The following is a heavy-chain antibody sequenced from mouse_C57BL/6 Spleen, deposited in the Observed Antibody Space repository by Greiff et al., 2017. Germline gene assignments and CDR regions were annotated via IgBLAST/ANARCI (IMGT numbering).Heavy chain of an antibody. CDR3: ARRRYSNYGGAMDY. CDR1: GYTFTSYW. D-gene: IGHD2-5*01. CDR2: IDPSDSYT. J-gene: IGHJ4*01. Sequence: VQLQQPGAELVKPGASVKLSCKASGYTFTSYWMQWVKQRPGQGLEWIGEIDPSDSYTNYNQKFKGKATLTVDTSSSTAYMQLSSLTSEDAAVYYCARRRYSNYGGAMDYWGQGTSVTVSS. V-gene: IGHV1-50*01.